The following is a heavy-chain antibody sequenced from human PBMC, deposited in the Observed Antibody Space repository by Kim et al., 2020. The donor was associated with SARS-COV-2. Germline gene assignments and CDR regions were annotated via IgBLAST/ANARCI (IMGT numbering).Heavy chain of an antibody. V-gene: IGHV4-34*01. J-gene: IGHJ4*02. CDR3: ARGTLDTAMVTSFDY. Sequence: SETLSLTCAVYGGSFSGYYWSWIRQPPGKGLEWIGEINHSGSTNYNPSLKSRVTISVDTSKNQFSLKLSSVTAADTAVYYCARGTLDTAMVTSFDYWGQGTLVTVSS. CDR1: GGSFSGYY. D-gene: IGHD5-18*01. CDR2: INHSGST.